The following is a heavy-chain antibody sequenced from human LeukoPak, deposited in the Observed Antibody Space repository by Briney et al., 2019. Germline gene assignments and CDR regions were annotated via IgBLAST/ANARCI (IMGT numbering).Heavy chain of an antibody. V-gene: IGHV3-23*01. D-gene: IGHD6-13*01. CDR3: AKDPYSSSWYAEYFQH. J-gene: IGHJ1*01. Sequence: GGSLRLSCAASGFTFSSYAMSWVRQAPGKGLEWVSAISGSGGSTYYADSVKGRFTISRDNSKNTLYLQMNSLRAEDTAVYYCAKDPYSSSWYAEYFQHWGQGTLVTVSS. CDR1: GFTFSSYA. CDR2: ISGSGGST.